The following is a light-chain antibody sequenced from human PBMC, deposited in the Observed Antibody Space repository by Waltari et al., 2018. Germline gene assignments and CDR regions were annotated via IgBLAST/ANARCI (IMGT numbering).Light chain of an antibody. J-gene: IGLJ2*01. Sequence: QSALTQPASVSGSPGQSITISCTGTSSDVGGYNYFSWYQFHPGKVPKLIIYEVSKQPPGVSKRLSGSKSRNTASLTIAGLQAEDEADYYCSSFTDTSTWVFGGGTKVTVL. CDR3: SSFTDTSTWV. CDR1: SSDVGGYNY. CDR2: EVS. V-gene: IGLV2-14*01.